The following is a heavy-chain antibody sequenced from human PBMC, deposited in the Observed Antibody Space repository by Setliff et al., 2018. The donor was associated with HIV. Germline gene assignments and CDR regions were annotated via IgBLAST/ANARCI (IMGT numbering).Heavy chain of an antibody. V-gene: IGHV1-3*01. J-gene: IGHJ4*02. CDR1: GYTSSTNA. D-gene: IGHD4-17*01. CDR3: ARTVNDYGDYYFDY. CDR2: INAGTGNT. Sequence: GASVKVSCKAFGYTSSTNAIHWVRQAPGQRLEWMGWINAGTGNTKYSQNFQGRVTFSRDTSASTAYMELSSLRSEDTAVYYCARTVNDYGDYYFDYWGQGTLVTVSS.